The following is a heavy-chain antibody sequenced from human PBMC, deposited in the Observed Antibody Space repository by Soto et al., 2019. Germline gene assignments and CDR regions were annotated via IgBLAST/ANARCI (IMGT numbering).Heavy chain of an antibody. CDR1: GFTFSSYT. J-gene: IGHJ3*02. V-gene: IGHV3-21*01. CDR2: ISSSSSYI. Sequence: GGSLRLSCAASGFTFSSYTMNWVRQAPGKGLEWVSSISSSSSYIYYADSVKGRFTISRDNAKNSLYLQMNGLRAEDTAVYYCASLLPRITMIVVTNDAFDIWGQGTMVTVSS. CDR3: ASLLPRITMIVVTNDAFDI. D-gene: IGHD3-22*01.